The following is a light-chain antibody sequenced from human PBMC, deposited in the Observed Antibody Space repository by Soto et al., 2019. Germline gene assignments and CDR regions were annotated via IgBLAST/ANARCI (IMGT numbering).Light chain of an antibody. Sequence: EIGMTQSPATLSVTPGERATLSCRASQSMGSNLAWYQQKRGQAPRLLIYGASTRATGIPARFSGSGSGTEFSLTITSLQSEDFAVYYCQQYHNWPRTFGQGTNVDI. CDR2: GAS. V-gene: IGKV3-15*01. J-gene: IGKJ1*01. CDR1: QSMGSN. CDR3: QQYHNWPRT.